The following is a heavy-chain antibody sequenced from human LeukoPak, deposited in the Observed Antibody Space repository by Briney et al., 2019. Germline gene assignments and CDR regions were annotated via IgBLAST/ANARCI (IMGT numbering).Heavy chain of an antibody. V-gene: IGHV3-23*01. D-gene: IGHD3-10*01. CDR3: AKDFMVRGIIYDAFDI. Sequence: GGSLRLSCAASGFTFSSYSMNWVRQAPGKGLEWVSAISGSGGSTYYADSVKGRFTISRDNSKNTVYLQMNSLRAEDTAVYYCAKDFMVRGIIYDAFDIWGQGTMVTVSS. CDR2: ISGSGGST. CDR1: GFTFSSYS. J-gene: IGHJ3*02.